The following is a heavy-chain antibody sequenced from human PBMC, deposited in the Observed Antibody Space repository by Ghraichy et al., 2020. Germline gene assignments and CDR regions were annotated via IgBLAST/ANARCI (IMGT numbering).Heavy chain of an antibody. CDR1: GFTFSSYG. V-gene: IGHV3-30*02. CDR2: IRYDGNIK. D-gene: IGHD1-26*01. J-gene: IGHJ6*03. Sequence: GGSLRLSCEASGFTFSSYGMYWVHQAPGKGLQWVTFIRYDGNIKYYEDSVKGRFTVSRDNSKNTIYLHMNSLRVEDSAIYFCAKSLLGYIDAWGKGTTVTVSS. CDR3: AKSLLGYIDA.